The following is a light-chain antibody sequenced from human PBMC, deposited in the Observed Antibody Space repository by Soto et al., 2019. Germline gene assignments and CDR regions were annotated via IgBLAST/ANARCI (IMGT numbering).Light chain of an antibody. CDR3: QQYDNLLMYT. J-gene: IGKJ2*01. CDR2: DAS. Sequence: DIQMTQSPSSLSASVGDRVTITCQASQDISNYLNWYQQKPGKAPKLLIYDASNLETGVPSRFSGSGSGTDFTLTNSSLQPEDIATYYCQQYDNLLMYTFGQGTKVDIK. CDR1: QDISNY. V-gene: IGKV1-33*01.